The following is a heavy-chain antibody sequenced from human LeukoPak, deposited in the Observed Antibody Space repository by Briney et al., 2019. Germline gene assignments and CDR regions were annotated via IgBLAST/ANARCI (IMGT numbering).Heavy chain of an antibody. CDR2: IYYSGST. D-gene: IGHD3-9*01. CDR3: ARSYPTLRYFDWLID. Sequence: SETLSLTCTVSGGSISSYYWSWIRQPPGKGLEWIGYIYYSGSTNYNPSLKSRVTISVDTSKNQFSLKLSSVTAADMAVYYCARSYPTLRYFDWLIDWGQGTLVTVSS. V-gene: IGHV4-59*08. J-gene: IGHJ4*02. CDR1: GGSISSYY.